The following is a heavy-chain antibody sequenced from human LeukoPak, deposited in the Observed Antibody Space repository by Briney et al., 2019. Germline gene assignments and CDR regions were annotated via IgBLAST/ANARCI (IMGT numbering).Heavy chain of an antibody. D-gene: IGHD5-24*01. CDR2: IYTSGST. J-gene: IGHJ3*02. CDR3: AREMATTPTHDAFDI. CDR1: GDSISSGSYY. Sequence: MASETLSLTCTVSGDSISSGSYYWSWIRQPAGKGLEWIGRIYTSGSTNYNPSLKSRVTISVDTSKNQFSLKLSSVTAADTAVCYCAREMATTPTHDAFDIWGQGTMVTVSS. V-gene: IGHV4-61*02.